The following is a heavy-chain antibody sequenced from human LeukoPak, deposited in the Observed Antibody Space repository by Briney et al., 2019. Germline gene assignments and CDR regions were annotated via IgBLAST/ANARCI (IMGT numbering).Heavy chain of an antibody. Sequence: SGPTLVHPTQPLTLTCTFSGFSLSTTGVGGAWIRQPPGKALEWLALIYWDDDKRYSPSLKSRLTITKDTSKNQVVLTMTNMDPVDTTTYYCAHDDSSGYYVWGQGTTVTVSS. CDR3: AHDDSSGYYV. D-gene: IGHD3-22*01. CDR2: IYWDDDK. V-gene: IGHV2-5*02. J-gene: IGHJ6*02. CDR1: GFSLSTTGVG.